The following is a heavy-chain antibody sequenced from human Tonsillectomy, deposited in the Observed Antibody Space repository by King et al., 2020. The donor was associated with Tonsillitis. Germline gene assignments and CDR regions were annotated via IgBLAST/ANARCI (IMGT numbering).Heavy chain of an antibody. CDR2: ISYDGSNK. J-gene: IGHJ6*02. CDR1: GFTFSSYA. V-gene: IGHV3-30-3*01. Sequence: VQLVESGGGVVQPGRSLRLSCAASGFTFSSYAMHLVRQAPGKGLEWVADISYDGSNKYYSGSVKGRFTLPREHSKNTVYLQMNSLRGEDTAVYYCARRDGALDFYYYGMDVWGQGTTVTVSS. D-gene: IGHD4-17*01. CDR3: ARRDGALDFYYYGMDV.